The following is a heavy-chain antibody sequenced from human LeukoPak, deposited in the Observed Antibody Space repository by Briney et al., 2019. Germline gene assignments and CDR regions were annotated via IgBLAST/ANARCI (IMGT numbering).Heavy chain of an antibody. J-gene: IGHJ3*02. D-gene: IGHD6-13*01. CDR2: FDPEDGET. V-gene: IGHV1-24*01. Sequence: ASVKVSCKVSGYTLTELSMHWVRQAPGKGLEWMGGFDPEDGETIYAQKFQGRVTMTEDTSTDTAYMELSSLRAEDTAVYYCATELVRAGDDAFDIWAQGTMVTVSS. CDR3: ATELVRAGDDAFDI. CDR1: GYTLTELS.